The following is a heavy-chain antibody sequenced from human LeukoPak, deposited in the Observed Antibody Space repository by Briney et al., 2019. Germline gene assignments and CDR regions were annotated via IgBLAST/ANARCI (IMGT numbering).Heavy chain of an antibody. V-gene: IGHV3-53*01. D-gene: IGHD2-15*01. Sequence: GGSLRLSCAASGLTVSKNYMSWVRQAPGKGLESVSVIYSGGSTYYADSVRGRFIISRDNSKNTLYLQMNSLRAEDTAVYYCARTPYYYFDYWGQGTLVTVSS. CDR2: IYSGGST. CDR1: GLTVSKNY. CDR3: ARTPYYYFDY. J-gene: IGHJ4*02.